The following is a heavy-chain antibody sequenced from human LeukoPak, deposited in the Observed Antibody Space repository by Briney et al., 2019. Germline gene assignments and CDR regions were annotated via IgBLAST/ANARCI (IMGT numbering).Heavy chain of an antibody. CDR2: IYYSGST. Sequence: SETLSLTCTVSGGSISSSSYYWGWIRQPPGKGLEWIGSIYYSGSTYYNPSLKSRVTISVDTSKNQFSLKLSSVTAADTAVYYCARHFSALGVTENFDYWGQGTLVTVSS. J-gene: IGHJ4*02. D-gene: IGHD1-20*01. V-gene: IGHV4-39*01. CDR3: ARHFSALGVTENFDY. CDR1: GGSISSSSYY.